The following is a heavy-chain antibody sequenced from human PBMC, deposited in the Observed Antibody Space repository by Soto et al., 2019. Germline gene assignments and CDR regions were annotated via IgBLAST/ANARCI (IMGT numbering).Heavy chain of an antibody. CDR3: AKDRRAGGNSAFYFDF. J-gene: IGHJ4*02. CDR1: GFTFRSYS. D-gene: IGHD3-16*01. CDR2: ISATGGGT. V-gene: IGHV3-23*01. Sequence: GGSLRLSCAASGFTFRSYSMNWVRQAPGKGLEWVSLISATGGGTYYADSVKGRFTISRDNSHNTLYLQVHSLTAEDTAVYYCAKDRRAGGNSAFYFDFWGQGAQVTVSS.